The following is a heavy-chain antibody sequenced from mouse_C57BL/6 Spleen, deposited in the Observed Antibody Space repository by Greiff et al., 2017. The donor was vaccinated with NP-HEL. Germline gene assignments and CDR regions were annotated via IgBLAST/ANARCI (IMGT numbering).Heavy chain of an antibody. CDR3: ARGAYYSNYSYAMDY. CDR1: GYTFTSHW. Sequence: QVQLQQSGPELVRPGASVKISCKAPGYTFTSHWMQWVRQRPGQGLEWIGEIFPGSGSTYYNEKFKGKATLTVDTSSSTAYMQLTSLTSEDSAVYFCARGAYYSNYSYAMDYWGQGTSVTVSS. D-gene: IGHD2-5*01. V-gene: IGHV1-56*01. J-gene: IGHJ4*01. CDR2: IFPGSGST.